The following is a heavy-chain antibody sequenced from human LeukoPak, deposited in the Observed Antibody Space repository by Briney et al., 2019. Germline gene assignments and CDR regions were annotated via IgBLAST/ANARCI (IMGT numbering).Heavy chain of an antibody. V-gene: IGHV4-59*01. CDR2: VFYSGST. CDR3: ARIGDGYNYYYFDS. J-gene: IGHJ4*02. D-gene: IGHD5-24*01. CDR1: GGSISSYY. Sequence: SETLSLTCTVSGGSISSYYWSWIRQPLGKGLEWIGYVFYSGSTKYNPSLKSRVTISVDTSKNQFSLKLSSVTAADTAVYYCARIGDGYNYYYFDSWGQGTLVTVSS.